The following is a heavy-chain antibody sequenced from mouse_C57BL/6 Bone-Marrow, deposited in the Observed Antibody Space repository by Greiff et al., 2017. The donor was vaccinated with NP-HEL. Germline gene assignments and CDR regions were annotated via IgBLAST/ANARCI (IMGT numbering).Heavy chain of an antibody. J-gene: IGHJ3*01. CDR2: IYPRSGNT. CDR3: ANWGAY. D-gene: IGHD4-1*01. CDR1: GYTFTSYG. Sequence: VMLVESGAELARPGASVKLSCKASGYTFTSYGISWVKQRTGQGLEWIGEIYPRSGNTYYNEKFKGKATLTADKSSSTAYMELRSLTSEDSAVYFCANWGAYWGQGTLVTVSA. V-gene: IGHV1-81*01.